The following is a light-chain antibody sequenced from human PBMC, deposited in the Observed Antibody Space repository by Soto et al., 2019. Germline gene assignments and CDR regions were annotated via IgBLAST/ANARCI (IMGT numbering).Light chain of an antibody. CDR3: QKYNSAPSLT. J-gene: IGKJ4*01. Sequence: DIQMTQSPSSLSASVGDRVTITCRASQGISNFLAWYQQRPGKVPKDLIYAASTLQSGVPSRFSGSGSGTDFTLTISSLQPEDVATYYWQKYNSAPSLTFGGGTKVEIK. V-gene: IGKV1-27*01. CDR2: AAS. CDR1: QGISNF.